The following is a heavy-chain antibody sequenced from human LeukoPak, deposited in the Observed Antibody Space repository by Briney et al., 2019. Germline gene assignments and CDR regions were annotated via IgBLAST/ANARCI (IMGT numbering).Heavy chain of an antibody. CDR2: IYSSGST. V-gene: IGHV4-59*08. Sequence: PSETLSLTCTVSGGSISYYYWSWIRHPPGKGLEWIGYIYSSGSTNYNPSLKSRVTISVDTSKNQFSLKLSSVTAADTAVYYCAGFEYCGGDCYTDYWGQGTLVTVSS. CDR3: AGFEYCGGDCYTDY. CDR1: GGSISYYY. D-gene: IGHD2-21*02. J-gene: IGHJ4*02.